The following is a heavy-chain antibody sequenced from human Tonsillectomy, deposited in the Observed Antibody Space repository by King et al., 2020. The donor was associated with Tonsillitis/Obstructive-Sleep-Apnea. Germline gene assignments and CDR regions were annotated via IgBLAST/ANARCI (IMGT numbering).Heavy chain of an antibody. Sequence: QLVQSGAEVKKPGSSVKVSCKASGGTFSSHSICWVRQAPGQGPEWMGRNIPMFGIANYAQKFQGRVTITADKSTSTAYMELSRLSSADTAVYYCAGGEGDIVCLYDMDVGGQGTTVTVS. D-gene: IGHD2-15*01. CDR3: AGGEGDIVCLYDMDV. CDR2: NIPMFGIA. V-gene: IGHV1-69*09. J-gene: IGHJ6*02. CDR1: GGTFSSHS.